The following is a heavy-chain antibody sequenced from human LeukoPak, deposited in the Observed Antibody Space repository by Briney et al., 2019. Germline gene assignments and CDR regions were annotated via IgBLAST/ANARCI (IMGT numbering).Heavy chain of an antibody. CDR2: INPNSGGT. D-gene: IGHD5-12*01. CDR1: GYTFTGYY. J-gene: IGHJ5*02. V-gene: IGHV1-2*02. CDR3: ARDRSPNSGYDRYNWFDP. Sequence: ASVKVSCKASGYTFTGYYMHWVRQAPGQGLEWMGWINPNSGGTNYAQKFQGRVTMTRDTSISTAYMELSRLRSDDTAVYYCARDRSPNSGYDRYNWFDPWGQGTLVTVSS.